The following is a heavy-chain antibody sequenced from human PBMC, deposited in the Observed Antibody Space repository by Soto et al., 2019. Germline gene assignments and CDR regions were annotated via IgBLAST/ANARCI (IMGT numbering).Heavy chain of an antibody. J-gene: IGHJ4*02. CDR3: ALLMKGGTSDWIYIDR. Sequence: SGPTLVNPTQTLTLTCTLSGFSLTTNGMSVTWIRRPPGNALEWLALIDGNDQKYYNSSLKTRLTLSQDTSKNHVVLTMTNMDPLDTGTYFCALLMKGGTSDWIYIDRWGQ. V-gene: IGHV2-70*01. CDR2: IDGNDQK. D-gene: IGHD3-9*01. CDR1: GFSLTTNGMS.